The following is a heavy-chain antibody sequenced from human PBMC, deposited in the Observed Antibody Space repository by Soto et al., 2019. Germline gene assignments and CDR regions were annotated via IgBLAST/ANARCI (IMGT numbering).Heavy chain of an antibody. CDR3: AKALRTTVVASDY. V-gene: IGHV3-53*01. CDR2: IHSDGVT. J-gene: IGHJ4*02. CDR1: GFIVSKNY. Sequence: PGGSLRLSCAASGFIVSKNYINWVRQAPGGGLEWVSVIHSDGVTYYADSVKGRFTVSRDNSKNRLYLQMDSLRPEDTAIYFCAKALRTTVVASDYWGPGTLVTVSS. D-gene: IGHD4-17*01.